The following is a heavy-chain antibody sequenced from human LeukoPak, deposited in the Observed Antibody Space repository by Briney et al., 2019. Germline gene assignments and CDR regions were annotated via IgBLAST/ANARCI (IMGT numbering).Heavy chain of an antibody. D-gene: IGHD2-15*01. CDR1: RFTFSSYD. V-gene: IGHV3-23*01. Sequence: GGSLRLSCAASRFTFSSYDMTWVRQAPGKGLEWVSGISGSAGSKDYADSVKGRFTISRDNSKNTLYLQMSSLRADDTAVYYCAKGSGAYAYLFDYWGRGTLVTVSS. CDR2: ISGSAGSK. CDR3: AKGSGAYAYLFDY. J-gene: IGHJ4*02.